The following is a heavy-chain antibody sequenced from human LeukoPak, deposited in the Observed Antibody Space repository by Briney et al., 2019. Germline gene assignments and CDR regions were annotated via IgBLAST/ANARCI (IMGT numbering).Heavy chain of an antibody. V-gene: IGHV3-15*01. CDR3: TTDQGIAVAPLFAY. Sequence: SGGSLKLSCAASGFAFSNAWMGWVRQAPGKGLEWVGRIKSKTDGGTTDYAAPVQGRFTVSRDDSKNTLYLQMNSLKTDDTAVYYCTTDQGIAVAPLFAYWGQGTLVTVSS. CDR2: IKSKTDGGTT. CDR1: GFAFSNAW. J-gene: IGHJ4*02. D-gene: IGHD6-13*01.